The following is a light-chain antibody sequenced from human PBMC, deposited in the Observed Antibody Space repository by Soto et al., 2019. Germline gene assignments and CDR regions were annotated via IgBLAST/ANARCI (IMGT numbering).Light chain of an antibody. V-gene: IGKV1-39*01. CDR3: QQAYTAPWT. J-gene: IGKJ1*01. CDR2: ASS. Sequence: DIQMTQSPSSLSASVGDRLTITCRASQAVGSYLNWFQQKAGKPPKLLIYASSKLERGVPSRFRDTGSGTDFTLTVSSLQPEDFATYYCQQAYTAPWTFGQGTKVEV. CDR1: QAVGSY.